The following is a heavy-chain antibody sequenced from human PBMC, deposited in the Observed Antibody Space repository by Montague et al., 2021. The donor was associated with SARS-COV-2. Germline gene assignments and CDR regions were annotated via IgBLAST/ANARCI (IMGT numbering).Heavy chain of an antibody. J-gene: IGHJ6*03. CDR3: ARGGFGLVTIPYYYYYMDV. CDR1: GASISSNNYY. V-gene: IGHV4-39*07. D-gene: IGHD3/OR15-3a*01. CDR2: IHYSGST. Sequence: SETLSLTCTVSGASISSNNYYWSWIRQPPGKGLEWIATIHYSGSTYYNPSLKSRLTISVDTSKNQFSLRLTSVTAADTAVYYCARGGFGLVTIPYYYYYMDVWGQGTPVTVSS.